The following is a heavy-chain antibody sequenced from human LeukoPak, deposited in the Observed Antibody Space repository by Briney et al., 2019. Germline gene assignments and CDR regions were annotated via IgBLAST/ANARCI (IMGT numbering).Heavy chain of an antibody. CDR1: GGSISSYY. CDR2: IYYSGST. D-gene: IGHD6-25*01. V-gene: IGHV4-30-4*01. CDR3: AREGIAADGWFDP. J-gene: IGHJ5*02. Sequence: SETLSLTCTVSGGSISSYYWSWIRQPPGKGLEWIGYIYYSGSTYYNPSLKSRVTISVDTSKNQFSLKLSSVTAADTAVYYCAREGIAADGWFDPWGQGTLVTVSS.